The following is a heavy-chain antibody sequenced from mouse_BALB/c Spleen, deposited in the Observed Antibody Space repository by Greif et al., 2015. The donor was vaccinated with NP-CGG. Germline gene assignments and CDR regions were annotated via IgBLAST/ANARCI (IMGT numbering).Heavy chain of an antibody. Sequence: EVKLMESGGGLVKPGGSLKLSCAASGFTSSDYYMYWVRQTPEKRLEWVATISDGGSYTYYPDSVKGRFTISRDNAKNNLYLQMSSLKSEDTAMYYCASGSSFDYWGQGTTLTVSS. J-gene: IGHJ2*01. CDR3: ASGSSFDY. D-gene: IGHD1-1*01. CDR1: GFTSSDYY. CDR2: ISDGGSYT. V-gene: IGHV5-4*02.